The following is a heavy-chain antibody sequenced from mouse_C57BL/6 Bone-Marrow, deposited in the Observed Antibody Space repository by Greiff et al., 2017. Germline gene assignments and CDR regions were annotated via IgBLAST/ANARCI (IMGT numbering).Heavy chain of an antibody. CDR2: IYPSDSDT. Sequence: QVQLQQPGAELVRPGSSVKLSCQASGYTFTSYWMDWVQQRPGQGLEWIGNIYPSDSDTHYNPKFKDKATLTVDKSSSTAYMQLSSLTSEDSAVYYCARNYCNYGLFAYWGQGTLVTVSA. D-gene: IGHD2-1*01. CDR1: GYTFTSYW. CDR3: ARNYCNYGLFAY. V-gene: IGHV1-61*01. J-gene: IGHJ3*01.